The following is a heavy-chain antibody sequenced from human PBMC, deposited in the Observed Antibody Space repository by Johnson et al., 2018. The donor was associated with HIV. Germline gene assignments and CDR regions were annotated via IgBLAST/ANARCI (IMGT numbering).Heavy chain of an antibody. J-gene: IGHJ3*02. V-gene: IGHV3-30-3*01. D-gene: IGHD2-21*01. Sequence: QLVESGGGVVQPGRSLRLSCVVSGFTFSRNSMHWVRQAPGKGLDWVAVISDDGNNKYYAESVKVRFTISRDDSKSIAYLQMNSLKTEDTAVYYCTLVGLEGSDAFDIWGQGTMVTVSS. CDR3: TLVGLEGSDAFDI. CDR1: GFTFSRNS. CDR2: ISDDGNNK.